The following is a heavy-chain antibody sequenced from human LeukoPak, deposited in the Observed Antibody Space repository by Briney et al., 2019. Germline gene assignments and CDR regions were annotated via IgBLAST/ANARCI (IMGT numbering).Heavy chain of an antibody. CDR1: GSSFTTYW. CDR2: IYPGDSDT. V-gene: IGHV5-51*01. J-gene: IGHJ4*02. Sequence: GESLKISCEASGSSFTTYWIGWVRQMPGKGLEWMGIIYPGDSDTRYSPSFQGQVTIAADKSINTAYLQWSSLKASDTAMYYCARQHGSGSYYSRAIDYWGQGTLVTVSS. CDR3: ARQHGSGSYYSRAIDY. D-gene: IGHD3-10*01.